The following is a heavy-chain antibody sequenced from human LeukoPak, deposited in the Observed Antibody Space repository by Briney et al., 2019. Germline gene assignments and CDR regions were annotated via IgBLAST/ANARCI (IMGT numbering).Heavy chain of an antibody. V-gene: IGHV3-30*04. CDR3: ARPTTGSSWSNPYYYYGMDV. CDR1: GFTFRSYA. Sequence: GGSLRLSCAASGFTFRSYAMHWVRQAPGKGLGWVAVISYDGSNKYYADSVKGRFTISRDNSKNTLYLQMNSLRAEDTAVYYCARPTTGSSWSNPYYYYGMDVWGKGTTVTVSS. CDR2: ISYDGSNK. J-gene: IGHJ6*04. D-gene: IGHD6-13*01.